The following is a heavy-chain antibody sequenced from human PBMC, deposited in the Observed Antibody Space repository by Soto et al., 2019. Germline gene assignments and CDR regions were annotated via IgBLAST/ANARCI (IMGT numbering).Heavy chain of an antibody. CDR3: ARDLGGPDY. V-gene: IGHV3-74*03. J-gene: IGHJ4*02. CDR1: GFSLSPYW. Sequence: PGGSLRLSGAASGFSLSPYWMHWVRQVPGRGLEWVARLSSDGFGAAYADSVKGRFFISRDIARNTLSLQMNSLRADDTAVYYCARDLGGPDYLGRGTSVGVCS. CDR2: LSSDGFGA. D-gene: IGHD3-16*01.